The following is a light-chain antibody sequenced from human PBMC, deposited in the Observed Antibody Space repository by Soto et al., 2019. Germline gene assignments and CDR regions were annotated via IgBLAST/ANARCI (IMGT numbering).Light chain of an antibody. CDR3: CSYAGSRTIV. CDR1: SSDIGGYDY. V-gene: IGLV2-8*01. J-gene: IGLJ2*01. CDR2: EVN. Sequence: QSALTQPPSASGSPGQSVTISCTGTSSDIGGYDYVSWYQQHPGKAPKLIIYEVNKRPSGVPDRFSGSKSGNTASLTVSGLQAEDEADYYCCSYAGSRTIVFGGGTKVTVL.